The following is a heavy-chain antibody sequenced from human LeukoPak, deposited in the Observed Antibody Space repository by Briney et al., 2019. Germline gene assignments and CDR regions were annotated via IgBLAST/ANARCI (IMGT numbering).Heavy chain of an antibody. CDR3: ARGSMKDSSSWYANWFDP. D-gene: IGHD6-13*01. J-gene: IGHJ5*02. Sequence: PSETLSLTCAVSGGSISSYYWSWIRQPPGKGLEWIGYIYYSGSTNYNPSLKSRVTISVDTSKNQFSLKLSSVTAADTAVYYCARGSMKDSSSWYANWFDPWGQGTLVTVSS. CDR2: IYYSGST. CDR1: GGSISSYY. V-gene: IGHV4-59*12.